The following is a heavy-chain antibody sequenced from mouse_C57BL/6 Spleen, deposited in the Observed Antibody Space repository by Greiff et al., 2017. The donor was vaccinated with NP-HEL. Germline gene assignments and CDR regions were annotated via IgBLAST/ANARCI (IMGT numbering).Heavy chain of an antibody. D-gene: IGHD2-1*01. CDR1: GYTFTSYW. V-gene: IGHV1-72*01. J-gene: IGHJ4*01. CDR2: IDPNSGGT. CDR3: ARSLSPRTYGNFFMDY. Sequence: QVQLQQPGAELVKPGASVKLSCKASGYTFTSYWMHWVKQRPGRGLEWIGRIDPNSGGTKYNEKFKSKATLTVDKPSSTAYMQLSSLTSEDSAVYYCARSLSPRTYGNFFMDYWGQGTSVTVSS.